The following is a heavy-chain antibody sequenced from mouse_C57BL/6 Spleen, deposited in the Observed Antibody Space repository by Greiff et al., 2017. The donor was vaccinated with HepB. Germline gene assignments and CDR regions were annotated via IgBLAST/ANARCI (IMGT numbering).Heavy chain of an antibody. J-gene: IGHJ4*01. CDR1: GFTFSDYG. D-gene: IGHD4-1*01. Sequence: EVKLVESGGGLVKPGGSLKLSCAASGFTFSDYGMHWVRQAPEKGLEWVAYISSGSSTIYYADTVKGRFTISRDNAKNTLFLQMTSQRSEDTAMYYCAKTAYVMDYWGQGTSVTVSS. CDR3: AKTAYVMDY. CDR2: ISSGSSTI. V-gene: IGHV5-17*01.